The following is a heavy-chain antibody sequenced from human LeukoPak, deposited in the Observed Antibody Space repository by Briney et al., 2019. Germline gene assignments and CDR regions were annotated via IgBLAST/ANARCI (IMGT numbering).Heavy chain of an antibody. CDR2: IIPIFGTA. Sequence: GSSVKVSCKASGGTFSSYAISWVRQAPGQGLEWVGGIIPIFGTANYAQKFQGRVTITADESTSTAYMELSSLRSEDTAVYYCAREGHTAMDGGAFDIWGQGTMVTVSS. V-gene: IGHV1-69*01. D-gene: IGHD5-18*01. J-gene: IGHJ3*02. CDR1: GGTFSSYA. CDR3: AREGHTAMDGGAFDI.